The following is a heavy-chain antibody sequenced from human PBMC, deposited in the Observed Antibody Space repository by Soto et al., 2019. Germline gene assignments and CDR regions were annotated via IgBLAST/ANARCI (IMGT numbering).Heavy chain of an antibody. J-gene: IGHJ4*02. V-gene: IGHV4-34*01. CDR2: INHSGST. CDR1: GGSFSGYY. CDR3: ARGTDYYDSSGYYYIDY. Sequence: SETLSLTCAVYGGSFSGYYWSWIRQPPGKGLEWIGEINHSGSTNYNPSLKSRVTISVDTSKNQFSLKLSSVTAADTAVYYCARGTDYYDSSGYYYIDYWGQGTLVTVSS. D-gene: IGHD3-22*01.